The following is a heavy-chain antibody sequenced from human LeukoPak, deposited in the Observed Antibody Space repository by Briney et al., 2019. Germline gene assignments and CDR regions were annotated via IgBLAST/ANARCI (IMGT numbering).Heavy chain of an antibody. CDR3: ARRADSSSSNSYYYYYYMDV. V-gene: IGHV4-59*08. Sequence: SETLSLTCTVSGGSISSYYWSWIRQPPGKGLEWIGYIYYGGSTNYNPSLKSRVTISVDTSKNQFSLKLSSVTAADTAVYYCARRADSSSSNSYYYYYYMDVWGKGTTVTVSS. J-gene: IGHJ6*03. CDR2: IYYGGST. D-gene: IGHD6-6*01. CDR1: GGSISSYY.